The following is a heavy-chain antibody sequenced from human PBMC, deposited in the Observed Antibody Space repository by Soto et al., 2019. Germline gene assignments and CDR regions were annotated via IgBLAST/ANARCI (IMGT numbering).Heavy chain of an antibody. CDR1: RYTFTSYD. V-gene: IGHV1-2*02. CDR3: ARRSSTYLNEIIYDP. D-gene: IGHD3-10*01. J-gene: IGHJ5*02. CDR2: SKTDSGDT. Sequence: QVQLVQSGAEVKRPGASVRVSCRASRYTFTSYDIYWVRQAPGQGLEWKGWSKTDSGDTDYAQNFQGRVTMTRDTSINTAYMELNNLVSDDTAVYYCARRSSTYLNEIIYDPWGQGTLVTVSS.